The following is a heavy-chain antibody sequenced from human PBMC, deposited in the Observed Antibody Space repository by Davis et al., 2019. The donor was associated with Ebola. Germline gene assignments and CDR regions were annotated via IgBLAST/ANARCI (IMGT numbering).Heavy chain of an antibody. J-gene: IGHJ6*02. V-gene: IGHV1-18*01. CDR2: ISAYNGNT. Sequence: ASVKVSCKASGGTFGSYAISWVRQAPGQGLEWMGWISAYNGNTNYAQKLQGRVTMTTDTSTSTAYMELRSLRSDDTAVYYCARDNGGSSPHYYYYYYGMDVWGQGTTVTVSS. D-gene: IGHD6-6*01. CDR3: ARDNGGSSPHYYYYYYGMDV. CDR1: GGTFGSYA.